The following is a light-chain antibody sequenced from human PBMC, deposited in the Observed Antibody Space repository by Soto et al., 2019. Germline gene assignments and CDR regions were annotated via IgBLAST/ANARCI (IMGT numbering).Light chain of an antibody. CDR3: QQSYSTPFT. CDR2: AAS. CDR1: QSISSF. J-gene: IGKJ4*01. Sequence: DIQMTQSPSSLSASVGDRFTITCRASQSISSFLNWYQQKPGKAPKLLIYAASSLQSGVPSRFSGSGSGTDFTLTISSLQPEDFATYYCQQSYSTPFTFGGGTKVDIK. V-gene: IGKV1-39*01.